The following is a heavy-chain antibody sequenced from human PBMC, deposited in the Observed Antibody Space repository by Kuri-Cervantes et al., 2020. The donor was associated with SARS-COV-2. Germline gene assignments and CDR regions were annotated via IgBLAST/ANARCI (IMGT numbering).Heavy chain of an antibody. V-gene: IGHV1-2*02. Sequence: ASVKVSCKASGYTFTGYYMHWVRQAPGQGLEWMGWINPNSGGTNYAQKFQGRVTMTRDTSISTAYMELSRLRSDDTAVYYCARGAMGRSYSDQFDYWGQGTLVTVSS. J-gene: IGHJ4*02. D-gene: IGHD1-26*01. CDR3: ARGAMGRSYSDQFDY. CDR1: GYTFTGYY. CDR2: INPNSGGT.